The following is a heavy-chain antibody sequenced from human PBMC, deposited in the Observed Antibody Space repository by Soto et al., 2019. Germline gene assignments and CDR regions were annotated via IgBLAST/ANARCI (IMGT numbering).Heavy chain of an antibody. CDR1: GVTFWRSG. Sequence: SCGAPGVTFWRSGMGLGPQGPGEGVEGGLVICGCWCSKYYAESVTGRFTISRDNSKNTLYLQMNRLRAEDTAVYYCAKDPHLYYYYDTGLYYYGMDVWGQGTTVTVSS. D-gene: IGHD3-22*01. V-gene: IGHV3-23*01. CDR3: AKDPHLYYYYDTGLYYYGMDV. J-gene: IGHJ6*02. CDR2: ICGCWCSK.